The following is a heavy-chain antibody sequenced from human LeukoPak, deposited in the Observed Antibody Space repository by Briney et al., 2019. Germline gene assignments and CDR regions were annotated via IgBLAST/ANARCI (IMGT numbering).Heavy chain of an antibody. Sequence: GGSLRLSCAASRFTFSRYAMHWVRQAPGKGLEWVAVISYDGNNKYYAASVKGRFTISRDNSKNTLYLQMNSLRAEDTAVYYCAKELTMVRGVMEWFDPWGQGTLVTVSS. J-gene: IGHJ5*02. CDR1: RFTFSRYA. CDR2: ISYDGNNK. D-gene: IGHD3-10*01. CDR3: AKELTMVRGVMEWFDP. V-gene: IGHV3-30-3*01.